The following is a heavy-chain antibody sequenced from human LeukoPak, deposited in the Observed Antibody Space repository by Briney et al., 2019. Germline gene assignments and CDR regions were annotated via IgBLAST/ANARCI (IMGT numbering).Heavy chain of an antibody. V-gene: IGHV1-8*01. D-gene: IGHD3-10*01. Sequence: GASVKVSCKASGYTFTSYDINWVRQATGQGLEWMGWMNPNSGNTGYAQKFQGRVTMTRNTSISTAYMELSSLRSEDTAVYYCARGERITMVRGVGLDPWGQGTLVTVSS. CDR1: GYTFTSYD. CDR3: ARGERITMVRGVGLDP. J-gene: IGHJ5*02. CDR2: MNPNSGNT.